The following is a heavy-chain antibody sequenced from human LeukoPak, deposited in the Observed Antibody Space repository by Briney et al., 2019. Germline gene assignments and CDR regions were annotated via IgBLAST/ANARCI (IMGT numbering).Heavy chain of an antibody. CDR2: IYYSGST. CDR3: ASSPAAHRDFDY. J-gene: IGHJ4*02. CDR1: GGSISSYY. V-gene: IGHV4-59*01. Sequence: LETLSLTCTVSGGSISSYYWSWIRQPPGKGLEWIGYIYYSGSTNYNPSLKSRVTISVDTSKNQFSLKLSSVTAADTAVYYCASSPAAHRDFDYWGQGTLVTVSS. D-gene: IGHD2-15*01.